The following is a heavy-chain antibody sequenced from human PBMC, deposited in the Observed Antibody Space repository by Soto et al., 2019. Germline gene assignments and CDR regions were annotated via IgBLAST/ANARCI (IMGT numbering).Heavy chain of an antibody. D-gene: IGHD4-17*01. CDR1: GGSISSSSYY. V-gene: IGHV4-39*01. CDR3: ARSFTTVVTLDG. Sequence: QLQLQESGPGLVKPSETLSLTCTVSGGSISSSSYYWGWIRQPPGKGLEWIGSIYYSGSTYYNPSLKSRVTISVDMSKNQFSLKLRSVTAADTAVYYCARSFTTVVTLDGWGQGTTVTVSS. J-gene: IGHJ6*02. CDR2: IYYSGST.